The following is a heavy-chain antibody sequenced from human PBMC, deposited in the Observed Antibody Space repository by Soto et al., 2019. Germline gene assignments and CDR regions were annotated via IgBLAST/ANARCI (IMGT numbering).Heavy chain of an antibody. CDR1: GFTFSSYS. CDR3: ARENVVAATHYYYGMDV. V-gene: IGHV3-21*01. J-gene: IGHJ6*02. CDR2: ISSSSYI. Sequence: GSLRLSCAASGFTFSSYSMNWVRQAPGKGLEWVSSISSSSYIYYADSVKGRFTISRDNAKNSLYLQMNSLRAEDTAVYYCARENVVAATHYYYGMDVWGQGTTVTVSS. D-gene: IGHD2-15*01.